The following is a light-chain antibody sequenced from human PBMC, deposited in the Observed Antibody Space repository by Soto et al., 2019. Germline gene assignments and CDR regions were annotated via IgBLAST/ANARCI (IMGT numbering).Light chain of an antibody. V-gene: IGLV2-14*01. CDR3: SSYTTTSTLVV. CDR2: EVT. CDR1: SSDVGGYNY. J-gene: IGLJ3*02. Sequence: QPVLTQPASVSGSPGQSITISCTGTSSDVGGYNYVSWYQQHPGKAPKLLVFEVTGRPSGVSNRFSGSKSGSTASLTISGLRAEDEADYYCSSYTTTSTLVVFGGGTKLTVL.